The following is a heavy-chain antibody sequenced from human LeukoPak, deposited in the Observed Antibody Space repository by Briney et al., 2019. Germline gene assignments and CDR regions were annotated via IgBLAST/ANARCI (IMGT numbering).Heavy chain of an antibody. J-gene: IGHJ2*01. Sequence: GRSLRLSCAASGFTFSSYGMHWVRQAPGKGLEWVAVISYDGSNKYYADYVKGRFTISRDNSKNTLYLQMNSLRAEDTAVYYCAKDHDYGDYGWYFDLWGRGTLVTVSS. D-gene: IGHD4-17*01. CDR1: GFTFSSYG. CDR2: ISYDGSNK. CDR3: AKDHDYGDYGWYFDL. V-gene: IGHV3-30*18.